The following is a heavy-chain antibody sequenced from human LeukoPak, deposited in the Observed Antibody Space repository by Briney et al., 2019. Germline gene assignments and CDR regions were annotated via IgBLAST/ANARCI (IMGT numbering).Heavy chain of an antibody. Sequence: GGSLRLSCAASGFTFSSYWMSWVRQAPGQGLEWVANIKQDGSEKYYVDSVKRRFTISRDNAKNSLYLQMNSLRAEDTAVYYCARDPYKGATTTSPIDYWGQGTLVTVSS. J-gene: IGHJ4*02. CDR2: IKQDGSEK. CDR3: ARDPYKGATTTSPIDY. CDR1: GFTFSSYW. D-gene: IGHD1-26*01. V-gene: IGHV3-7*01.